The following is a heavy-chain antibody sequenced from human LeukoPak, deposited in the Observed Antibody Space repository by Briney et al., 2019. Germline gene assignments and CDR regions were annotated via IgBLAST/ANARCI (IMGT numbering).Heavy chain of an antibody. CDR1: GFTFSSYG. CDR3: ARDGAGYSSGWYYNDY. V-gene: IGHV3-33*01. J-gene: IGHJ4*02. CDR2: IWYDGSNK. Sequence: GGSLRLSCAASGFTFSSYGMHWVRQAPGKGLAWVAVIWYDGSNKYYADSVKGRFTISRDNSKNTLYLQMNSLRAEDTAVYYCARDGAGYSSGWYYNDYWGQGTLVTVSS. D-gene: IGHD6-19*01.